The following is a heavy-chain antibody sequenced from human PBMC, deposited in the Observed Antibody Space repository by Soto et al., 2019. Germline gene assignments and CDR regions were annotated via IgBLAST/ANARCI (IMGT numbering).Heavy chain of an antibody. CDR1: GDSINSDKFY. CDR2: IYYRGNT. Sequence: SETLSLTCSVSGDSINSDKFYWGWIRQPPGKGLEWIGSIYYRGNTYYNPSLQTRVTIFLDKSKSQFSLRLNSVTAADSAVYFCARLEGLATISYYFDFWGQGAQVTVSS. D-gene: IGHD3-9*01. V-gene: IGHV4-39*01. CDR3: ARLEGLATISYYFDF. J-gene: IGHJ4*02.